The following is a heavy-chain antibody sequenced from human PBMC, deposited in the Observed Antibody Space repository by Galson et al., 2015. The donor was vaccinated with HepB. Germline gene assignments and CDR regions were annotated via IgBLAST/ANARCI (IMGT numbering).Heavy chain of an antibody. CDR1: GGSISSSSYY. D-gene: IGHD1-7*01. V-gene: IGHV4-39*01. CDR2: IYYSGST. J-gene: IGHJ4*02. CDR3: ARQAETAVTGTSPPPPIDY. Sequence: SETLSLTCTVSGGSISSSSYYWGWIRQPPGKGLEWIGSIYYSGSTYYNPSLKSRVTISVDTSKNQFSLKLSSVTAADTAVYYCARQAETAVTGTSPPPPIDYWGQGTLVTVSS.